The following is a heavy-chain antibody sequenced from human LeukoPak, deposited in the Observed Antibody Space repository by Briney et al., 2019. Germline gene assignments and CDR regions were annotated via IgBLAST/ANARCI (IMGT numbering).Heavy chain of an antibody. CDR3: ARVAWRQLWFCDY. CDR2: IKQDGGEK. D-gene: IGHD5-18*01. V-gene: IGHV3-7*03. J-gene: IGHJ4*02. CDR1: GFTFSAYL. Sequence: PGGSLRLSCAASGFTFSAYLMSWVRQAPGKGLEWVANIKQDGGEKYYVDSVKGRFVISRDNAKNALYLQMNSLRAEDTAVYYCARVAWRQLWFCDYWGQGTLVTVSS.